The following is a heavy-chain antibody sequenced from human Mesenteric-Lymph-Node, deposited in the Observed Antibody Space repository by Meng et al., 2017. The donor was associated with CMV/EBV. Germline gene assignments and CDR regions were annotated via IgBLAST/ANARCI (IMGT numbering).Heavy chain of an antibody. Sequence: GSLRLSCTVSGYSISSGYYWGWIRQPPGKGMEWIGSIDHSGSTYYNPSLKSRVTISVDTSKNQFSLKLSSVTAADTAVYYFARDPYGGSGSYLWSDWGQGTLVTVSS. V-gene: IGHV4-38-2*02. CDR3: ARDPYGGSGSYLWSD. D-gene: IGHD1-26*01. CDR1: GYSISSGYY. J-gene: IGHJ4*02. CDR2: IDHSGST.